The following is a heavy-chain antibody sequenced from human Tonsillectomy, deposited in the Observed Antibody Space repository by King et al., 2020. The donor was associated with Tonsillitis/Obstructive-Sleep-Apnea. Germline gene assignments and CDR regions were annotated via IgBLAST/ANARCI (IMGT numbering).Heavy chain of an antibody. CDR3: AKDKRNPNWYFDL. J-gene: IGHJ2*01. Sequence: VQLVESGGGLVQPGGSLRLSCAASGFTFSSYAMSWVRQAPGKGLEWVSAISGSGGSTYYADSMKGRFTIYRDNSKNTLYLQMNSLRAEDTAVYYCAKDKRNPNWYFDLWGRGTLVTVSS. V-gene: IGHV3-23*04. CDR2: ISGSGGST. D-gene: IGHD1-14*01. CDR1: GFTFSSYA.